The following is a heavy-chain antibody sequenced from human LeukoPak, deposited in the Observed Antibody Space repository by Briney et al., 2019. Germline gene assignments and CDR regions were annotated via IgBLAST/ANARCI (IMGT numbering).Heavy chain of an antibody. CDR1: GFTFSSYS. V-gene: IGHV3-21*01. CDR2: ISSSSSYI. D-gene: IGHD6-13*01. Sequence: GGSLRLYCAASGFTFSSYSMNWVRQAPGKGLEWVSSISSSSSYIYYADSVKGRFTISRDNAKNSLYLQMNSLRAEDTAVYYCARDRIAAVNWFDPWGQGTLVTVSS. CDR3: ARDRIAAVNWFDP. J-gene: IGHJ5*02.